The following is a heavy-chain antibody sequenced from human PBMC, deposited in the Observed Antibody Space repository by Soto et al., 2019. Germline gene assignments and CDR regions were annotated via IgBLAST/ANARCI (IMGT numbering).Heavy chain of an antibody. CDR1: GYSFTTYG. CDR3: AREGPALDCYYGMDV. Sequence: QVQLVQSGGEVKKPGASVKVSCKTSGYSFTTYGISWVRQAPGQGLEWMGWSSAYNGNTNYAQKLPDRVTMTTDTSTGTAYMGLRSLRSDYTAVYYCAREGPALDCYYGMDVWGQGSTVTVSS. CDR2: SSAYNGNT. V-gene: IGHV1-18*01. J-gene: IGHJ6*02.